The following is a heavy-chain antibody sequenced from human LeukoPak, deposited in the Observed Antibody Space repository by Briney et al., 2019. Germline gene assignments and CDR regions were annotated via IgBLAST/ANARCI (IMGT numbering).Heavy chain of an antibody. CDR3: AKFEGALLGNYYMDV. V-gene: IGHV3-23*01. Sequence: PGGPLSLSCAVSGFPFSDFAMSWVRQAPGKGLEWVSTISGGGDNTYFADSVMGRFTISRDNSKNTLFLQMVSLRAEDTAVYYCAKFEGALLGNYYMDVWGKGTTVTVSS. CDR2: ISGGGDNT. J-gene: IGHJ6*03. CDR1: GFPFSDFA.